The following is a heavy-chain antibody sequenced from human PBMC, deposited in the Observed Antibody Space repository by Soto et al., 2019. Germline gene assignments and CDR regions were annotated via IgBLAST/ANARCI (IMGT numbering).Heavy chain of an antibody. D-gene: IGHD3-10*01. CDR3: ASTSMVRGVIIDNGMDV. CDR1: GYTFTSYG. V-gene: IGHV1-18*01. J-gene: IGHJ6*02. CDR2: ISAYNGNT. Sequence: QVQLVQSGAEVKKPGASVKVSCKASGYTFTSYGISWVRQAPGQGLEWMGWISAYNGNTNYAQKLQGRVTMTTDTSTSTAYMELRSLRSDDTAVSYCASTSMVRGVIIDNGMDVWGQGTTVTVSS.